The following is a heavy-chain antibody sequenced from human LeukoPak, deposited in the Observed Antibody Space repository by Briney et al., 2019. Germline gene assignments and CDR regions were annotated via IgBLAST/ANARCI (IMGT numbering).Heavy chain of an antibody. Sequence: GGSLRLSCAASGFTFSSYSMNWVRQAPGKGLEWVSSISSSSSYIYYADAVKGRFTISRDNAKNSLYLQVNSLRAEDTAVYYCARYGYMVRGFDYWGQGTLVTVSS. CDR1: GFTFSSYS. CDR2: ISSSSSYI. CDR3: ARYGYMVRGFDY. D-gene: IGHD3-10*01. J-gene: IGHJ4*02. V-gene: IGHV3-21*01.